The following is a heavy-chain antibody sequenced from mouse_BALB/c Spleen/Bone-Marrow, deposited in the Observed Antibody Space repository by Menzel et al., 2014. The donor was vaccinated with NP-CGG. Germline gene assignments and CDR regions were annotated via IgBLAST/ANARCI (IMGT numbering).Heavy chain of an antibody. J-gene: IGHJ3*01. Sequence: LEESGPELVKPGASVKMSCKASGYTFISYVMHWVKQKPGQGLEWIGYINPYNDGTKYNEKFKGKATLTSDKSSSTAYMELSSLTSEDSAVYYCASGRYGFAYWGQGTLVTVFA. V-gene: IGHV1-14*01. D-gene: IGHD2-14*01. CDR1: GYTFISYV. CDR3: ASGRYGFAY. CDR2: INPYNDGT.